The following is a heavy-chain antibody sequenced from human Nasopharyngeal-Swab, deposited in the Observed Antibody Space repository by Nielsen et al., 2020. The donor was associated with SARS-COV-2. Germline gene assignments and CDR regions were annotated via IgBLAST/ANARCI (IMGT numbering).Heavy chain of an antibody. CDR3: ARSAGYYFDY. J-gene: IGHJ4*02. CDR1: GYTFTSYY. Sequence: ASVKVSCKASGYTFTSYYIHWVRQAPGQGLEWMGIINPSVSSATYAQRFEGRVTMTRDTSTSTVYMELSSLRSEDTAVYYCARSAGYYFDYWGQGTLVTVSS. V-gene: IGHV1-46*01. CDR2: INPSVSSA.